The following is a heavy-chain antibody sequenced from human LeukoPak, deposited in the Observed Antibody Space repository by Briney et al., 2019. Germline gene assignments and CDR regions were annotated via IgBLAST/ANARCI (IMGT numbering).Heavy chain of an antibody. J-gene: IGHJ4*02. V-gene: IGHV3-30-3*01. CDR1: GFTFSSYA. CDR3: AKDLKLAPFDY. CDR2: ISYDGSNK. Sequence: GGSLRLSCAASGFTFSSYAMHWVRQAPGKGLEWVAVISYDGSNKYYADSVKGRFTISRDNSKDTLYLQMTSLRIEDTAVYYCAKDLKLAPFDYWGQGTLVTVSS.